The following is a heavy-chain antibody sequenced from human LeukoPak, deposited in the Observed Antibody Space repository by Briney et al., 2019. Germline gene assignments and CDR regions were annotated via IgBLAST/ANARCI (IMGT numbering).Heavy chain of an antibody. CDR1: GFTFRSYE. CDR3: ARVASPGVAYGMDV. V-gene: IGHV3-48*03. D-gene: IGHD2-15*01. CDR2: ISTSGSVI. J-gene: IGHJ6*02. Sequence: GGSLRLSCAASGFTFRSYEMNWVRQAPGKGLEWVSYISTSGSVIHADSVRGRFTISRDNAKNLLYLQMNSLRAEDTAVYYCARVASPGVAYGMDVWGQGTTVTVSS.